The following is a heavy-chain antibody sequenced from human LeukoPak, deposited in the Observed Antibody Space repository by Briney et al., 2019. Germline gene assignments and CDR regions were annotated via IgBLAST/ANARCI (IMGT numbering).Heavy chain of an antibody. CDR2: ISGSGGST. Sequence: GGSLRLSCAASGFTFSSYEMNWVRQAPGKGLEWVSGISGSGGSTYNADSVKGRFTISRDNSKNTLYLQMNSLRAEDTAIYYCAKDYKEREDYFDYWGQGTLVTVSS. D-gene: IGHD3-10*01. J-gene: IGHJ4*02. CDR3: AKDYKEREDYFDY. CDR1: GFTFSSYE. V-gene: IGHV3-23*01.